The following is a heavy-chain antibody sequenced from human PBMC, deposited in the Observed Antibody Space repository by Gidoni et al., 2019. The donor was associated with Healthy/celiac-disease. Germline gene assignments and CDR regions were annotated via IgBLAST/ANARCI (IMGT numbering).Heavy chain of an antibody. J-gene: IGHJ6*02. CDR3: ARSGYCSGGSCYSYYYYGMDV. Sequence: QVQLQQWGAGLLKPSETLSLTCAVYGGSCSGYYWSWIRQPPGKGLEWIGEINHGGSTNYNPSLKSRVTISVDTSKHQFSLKLSSVTAADTAVYYCARSGYCSGGSCYSYYYYGMDVWGQGTTVTVSS. CDR2: INHGGST. V-gene: IGHV4-34*01. D-gene: IGHD2-15*01. CDR1: GGSCSGYY.